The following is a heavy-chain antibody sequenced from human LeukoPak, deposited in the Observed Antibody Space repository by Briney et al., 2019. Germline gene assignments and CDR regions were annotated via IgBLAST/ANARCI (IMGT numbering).Heavy chain of an antibody. CDR1: GFSLSNHA. CDR3: AKAYGDYTFSEYFQD. Sequence: GRSLRLSCAPSGFSLSNHAMSWVRQAPGKGLEWVSSIIGSGGSTNYADSVKGRFTISRDNSKNTLYLQMNDLRAEDTAVYYCAKAYGDYTFSEYFQDWGQGTLVAVSS. J-gene: IGHJ1*01. CDR2: IIGSGGST. V-gene: IGHV3-23*01. D-gene: IGHD4-17*01.